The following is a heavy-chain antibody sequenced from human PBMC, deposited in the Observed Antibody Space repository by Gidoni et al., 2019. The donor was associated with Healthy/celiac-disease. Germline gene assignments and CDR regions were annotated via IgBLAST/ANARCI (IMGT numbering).Heavy chain of an antibody. J-gene: IGHJ3*02. Sequence: EVQLVQSGAEVKKPGESLKISCTGSGYSFTSYCIGWVRQMPGNGLEWMGIIYPGDSDTRYSPSFQGQVTISADKSISTAYLQWSSLKASDTAMYYCARLPLPYYYGSGSYYYAFDIWGQGTMVTVSS. D-gene: IGHD3-10*01. V-gene: IGHV5-51*03. CDR2: IYPGDSDT. CDR3: ARLPLPYYYGSGSYYYAFDI. CDR1: GYSFTSYC.